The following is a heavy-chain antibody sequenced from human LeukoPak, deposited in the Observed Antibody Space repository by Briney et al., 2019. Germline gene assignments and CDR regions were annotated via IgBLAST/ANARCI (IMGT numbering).Heavy chain of an antibody. CDR3: AREVEMAKQFDY. V-gene: IGHV4-4*07. CDR2: MSTTGST. Sequence: SETLSLTCTVSGGSISSHYWSWIRQPAGKGLEWIGRMSTTGSTNYNPSLRSQVTMSVDTSKNQFYLKLSSVTAADTAVYYCAREVEMAKQFDYWGQGTLVTVSS. CDR1: GGSISSHY. J-gene: IGHJ4*02. D-gene: IGHD5-24*01.